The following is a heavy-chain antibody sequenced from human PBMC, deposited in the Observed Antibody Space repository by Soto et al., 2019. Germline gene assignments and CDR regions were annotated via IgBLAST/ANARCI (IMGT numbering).Heavy chain of an antibody. CDR2: VRNEANSYTT. CDR3: VRQLGGPNDS. J-gene: IGHJ5*01. D-gene: IGHD3-3*02. Sequence: EVHLEESGGTLVHPGGSLKLSCAASGRTFSDYYMDWVRQPPGKALEWLGSVRNEANSYTTQYAASVAGRFTISRDDSKKSLYLQMNSLKTDVTAVYFCVRQLGGPNDSWGQGTLVTVSS. CDR1: GRTFSDYY. V-gene: IGHV3-72*01.